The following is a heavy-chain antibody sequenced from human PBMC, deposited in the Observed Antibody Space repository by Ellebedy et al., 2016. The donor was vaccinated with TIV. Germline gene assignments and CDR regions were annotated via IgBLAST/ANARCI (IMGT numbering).Heavy chain of an antibody. CDR1: GFTFSNYA. Sequence: GESLKISCAASGFTFSNYAMHWVRQAPGKGLEWVAVISYDGTYKYYTDSVKGRFTISRDNSKNTLYLQMNSLRVEDTAVYYCARDNNKRPSSDSSGYTEYWGQGNLVTVSS. J-gene: IGHJ4*02. D-gene: IGHD3-22*01. CDR2: ISYDGTYK. CDR3: ARDNNKRPSSDSSGYTEY. V-gene: IGHV3-30*04.